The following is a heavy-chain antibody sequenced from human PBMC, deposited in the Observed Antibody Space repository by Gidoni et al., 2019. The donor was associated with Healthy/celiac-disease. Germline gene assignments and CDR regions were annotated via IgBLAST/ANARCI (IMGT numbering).Heavy chain of an antibody. Sequence: QLQLQESGPGLVKPSETLSLTCTVPGGPISISSYYWGWIRQPPGKGLEWIGSIYYSGSTYYNPSLKSRVTISVDTSKNQFSLKLSSVTAADTAVYYCARSSVIAAAGAHYFDYWGQGTLVTVSS. D-gene: IGHD6-13*01. CDR3: ARSSVIAAAGAHYFDY. J-gene: IGHJ4*02. CDR1: GGPISISSYY. CDR2: IYYSGST. V-gene: IGHV4-39*01.